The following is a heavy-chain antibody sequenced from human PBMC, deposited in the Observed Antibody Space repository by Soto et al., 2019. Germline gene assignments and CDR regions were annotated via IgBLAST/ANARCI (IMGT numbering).Heavy chain of an antibody. V-gene: IGHV3-23*01. CDR1: GFTFSSYA. CDR2: ISGSGGST. J-gene: IGHJ3*02. CDR3: AKDTVFGSRYCSGGSCLHDAFDI. D-gene: IGHD2-15*01. Sequence: GGSLRLSCAASGFTFSSYAMSWVRQAPGKGLEWVSAISGSGGSTYYADSVKGRFTISRDNSKNTLYLQMNSLRAEDTAVYYCAKDTVFGSRYCSGGSCLHDAFDIWGQGTMVTVSS.